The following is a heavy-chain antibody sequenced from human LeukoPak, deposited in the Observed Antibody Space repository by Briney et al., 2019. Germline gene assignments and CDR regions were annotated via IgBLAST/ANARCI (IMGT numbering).Heavy chain of an antibody. V-gene: IGHV3-30*02. D-gene: IGHD3-22*01. CDR3: AKDSSYYYDSNGYFDY. Sequence: GGSLRLSCAASGFTFSSYGMHWVRQAPGKGLEWVAFIRYDGSNKYYADSVKGRFTISRDNSKNTLYLQMNSLRAEDTAVYYCAKDSSYYYDSNGYFDYWGRGTLVTVSS. CDR1: GFTFSSYG. J-gene: IGHJ4*02. CDR2: IRYDGSNK.